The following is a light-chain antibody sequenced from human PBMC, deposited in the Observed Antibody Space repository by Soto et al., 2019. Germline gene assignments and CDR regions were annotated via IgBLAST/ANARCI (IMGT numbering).Light chain of an antibody. V-gene: IGLV1-47*01. J-gene: IGLJ1*01. CDR2: RNN. CDR3: AAGGTAGDDGLSSPFYV. Sequence: QSVLTQPPSTSGTPGQRVTISCSGANSNIGRHSVSWYQHLPGTAPKLLIHRNNQRPSGVPDRFSASKSGTSASLAISGLLSDDEAHYYCAAGGTAGDDGLSSPFYVFGTGTKLTVL. CDR1: NSNIGRHS.